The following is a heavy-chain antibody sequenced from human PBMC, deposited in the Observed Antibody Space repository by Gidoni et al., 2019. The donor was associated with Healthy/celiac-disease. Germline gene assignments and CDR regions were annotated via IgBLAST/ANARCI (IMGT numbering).Heavy chain of an antibody. J-gene: IGHJ3*02. CDR3: ARILGATTFNAFDI. CDR1: GFSLSNARMG. CDR2: IFSNDEK. Sequence: QVTLTESGPVLVKPTETLTLTFTVSGFSLSNARMGVSWIRQPPGKALEWLAHIFSNDEKSYSPSLKSRLTISKDTSKSQVVLTMTNMDPVDTATYYCARILGATTFNAFDIWGQGTMVTVSS. D-gene: IGHD1-26*01. V-gene: IGHV2-26*01.